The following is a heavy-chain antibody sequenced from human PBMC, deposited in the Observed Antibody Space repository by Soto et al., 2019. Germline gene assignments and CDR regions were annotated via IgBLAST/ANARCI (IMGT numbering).Heavy chain of an antibody. Sequence: SETLSLTCTVSGGSISRSSSYWGWIRQPPGKGLEWIGSIYSTGNTLYNPSLKSRVAISVDTSKNQFSLKLNSVTAADTAVYYCARNLGYSGGWYDGWVYWGQGTLVTVSS. CDR2: IYSTGNT. J-gene: IGHJ4*02. CDR1: GGSISRSSSY. CDR3: ARNLGYSGGWYDGWVY. V-gene: IGHV4-39*01. D-gene: IGHD6-19*01.